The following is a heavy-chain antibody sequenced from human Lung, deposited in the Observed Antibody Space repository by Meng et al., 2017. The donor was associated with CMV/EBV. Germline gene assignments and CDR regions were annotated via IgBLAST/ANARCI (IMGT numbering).Heavy chain of an antibody. CDR3: ARGFHGTVDY. CDR1: GYSINSGYY. V-gene: IGHV4-38-2*02. CDR2: VYKSGTT. J-gene: IGHJ4*02. Sequence: SETLSLTCTVSGYSINSGYYWGWIRQPPGKGLEWIGSVYKSGTTYYKPSLKSRVTISLETSKNQFSLKLSSVTAADTAVYYCARGFHGTVDYWGQGTLVNVYS.